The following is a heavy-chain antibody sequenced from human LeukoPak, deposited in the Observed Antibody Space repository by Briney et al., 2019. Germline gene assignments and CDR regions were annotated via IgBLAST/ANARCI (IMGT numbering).Heavy chain of an antibody. J-gene: IGHJ4*02. CDR1: GGSISSYY. CDR3: ARKHSSSWSFDY. V-gene: IGHV4-59*08. Sequence: SETLSLTCTVSGGSISSYYWSWIRQPPGKGLEWIGHIYYTGSTDYNPSLKSRVTISIDTSKNQFSLKLISMTAADTAVYYCARKHSSSWSFDYWGQGTLVTVSS. D-gene: IGHD6-13*01. CDR2: IYYTGST.